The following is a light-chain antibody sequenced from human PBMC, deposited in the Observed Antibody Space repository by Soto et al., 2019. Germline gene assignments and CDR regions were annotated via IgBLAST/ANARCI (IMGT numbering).Light chain of an antibody. J-gene: IGLJ1*01. Sequence: QSVLTLPRSVSGSPGQSVTISCTGTSSDVGGYNYVSWYQQHPGKAPKLMIYDVSKRPSGVPDRFSGSKSGNTASLTISGLQAEDEADYYCCSYAGSYVFGTGTKLTVL. CDR3: CSYAGSYV. V-gene: IGLV2-11*01. CDR1: SSDVGGYNY. CDR2: DVS.